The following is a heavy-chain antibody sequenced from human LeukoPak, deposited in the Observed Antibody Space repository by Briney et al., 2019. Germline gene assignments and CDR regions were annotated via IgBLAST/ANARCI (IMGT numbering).Heavy chain of an antibody. D-gene: IGHD3-3*01. CDR2: INPNSGGT. V-gene: IGHV1-2*02. Sequence: ASVKVSCKASGYTFTGYDMHWVRQAPGQGLECMGWINPNSGGTNYAQKFQGRVTMTRDTSISTAYMELSRLRSDDTAVYYCASSITIFGVVRGWFDPWGQGTLVTVSS. CDR3: ASSITIFGVVRGWFDP. J-gene: IGHJ5*02. CDR1: GYTFTGYD.